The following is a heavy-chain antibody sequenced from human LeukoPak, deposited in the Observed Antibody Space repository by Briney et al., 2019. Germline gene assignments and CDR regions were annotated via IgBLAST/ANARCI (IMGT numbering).Heavy chain of an antibody. CDR3: ARVAPHYYYMDV. CDR2: ISSSSSYI. J-gene: IGHJ6*03. Sequence: GGSLRLSCAASGFTFSSYSMNWVRQAPGKGLEWVSSISSSSSYIYYADSVKGRFTISRDNAKNSLYLQMNSLRAEDTAVYYCARVAPHYYYMDVWGKGTTVIISS. CDR1: GFTFSSYS. V-gene: IGHV3-21*04.